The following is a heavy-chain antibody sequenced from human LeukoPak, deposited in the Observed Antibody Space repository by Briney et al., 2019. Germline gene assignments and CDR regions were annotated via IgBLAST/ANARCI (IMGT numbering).Heavy chain of an antibody. Sequence: ASVKVSCKASGYTFTSYYMHWVRQAPGQGLEWMGIINPSGGSTSYAQKLQGRVPMTRDMSTSTVYMELSSLRSEDTAVYYCARDRGFGELYLDYWGQGTLVTVSS. CDR1: GYTFTSYY. CDR2: INPSGGST. D-gene: IGHD3-10*01. J-gene: IGHJ4*02. CDR3: ARDRGFGELYLDY. V-gene: IGHV1-46*01.